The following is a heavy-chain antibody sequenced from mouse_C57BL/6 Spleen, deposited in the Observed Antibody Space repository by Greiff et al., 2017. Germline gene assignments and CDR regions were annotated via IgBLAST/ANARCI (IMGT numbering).Heavy chain of an antibody. V-gene: IGHV1-55*01. J-gene: IGHJ4*01. CDR1: GYTFTSYW. D-gene: IGHD2-3*01. CDR2: IYPGSGST. Sequence: VQLKESGAELVKPGASVKMSCKASGYTFTSYWITWVKQRPGQGLEWIGDIYPGSGSTNYNEKFKSKATLTVDTSSSTAYMQLSSLTSEDSAVYYCARRVMVTAINYAMDYWGQGTSVTVSS. CDR3: ARRVMVTAINYAMDY.